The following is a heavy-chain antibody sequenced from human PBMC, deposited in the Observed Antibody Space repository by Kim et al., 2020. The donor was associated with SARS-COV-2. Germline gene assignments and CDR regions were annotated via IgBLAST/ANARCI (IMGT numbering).Heavy chain of an antibody. J-gene: IGHJ6*02. V-gene: IGHV4-59*01. D-gene: IGHD3-10*01. CDR2: IYYSGST. CDR3: ARARTSKVPYYYYYYGMDV. CDR1: GGSISSYY. Sequence: SETLSLTCTVSGGSISSYYWSWIRQPPGKGLEWIGYIYYSGSTNYNPSLKSRVTISVDTSKNQFSLKLSSVTAADTAVYYCARARTSKVPYYYYYYGMDVWGQGTTVTVSS.